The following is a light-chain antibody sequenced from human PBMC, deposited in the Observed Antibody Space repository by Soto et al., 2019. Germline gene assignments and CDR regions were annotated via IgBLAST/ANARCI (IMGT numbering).Light chain of an antibody. CDR2: DVY. CDR3: CSYAGTYTWG. J-gene: IGLJ3*02. CDR1: SSDLGVYNY. Sequence: QSALTQPRSVSGSPGQSVTISCTGTSSDLGVYNYVSWYQHHPGKAPKLIIYDVYKRPSGVPDRFSASKSDNTASLTISGLQAEDEADYYCCSYAGTYTWGFGGGTKVTVL. V-gene: IGLV2-11*01.